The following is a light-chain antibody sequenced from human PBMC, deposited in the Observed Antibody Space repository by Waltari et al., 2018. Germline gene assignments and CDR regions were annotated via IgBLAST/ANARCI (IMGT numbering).Light chain of an antibody. Sequence: DIQMTQSPSSVSASVGDRVTITCRARLGISSWLAWYQQKPGKGPNLLIFGASNLQSGLPSRFSGSGSGTDFALAISGLQPEESATYFCQQGSSFPPTFGQGTIVEIK. CDR3: QQGSSFPPT. V-gene: IGKV1-12*01. CDR2: GAS. J-gene: IGKJ1*01. CDR1: LGISSW.